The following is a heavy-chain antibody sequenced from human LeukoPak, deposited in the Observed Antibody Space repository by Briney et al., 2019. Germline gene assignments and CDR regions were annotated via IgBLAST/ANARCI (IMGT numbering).Heavy chain of an antibody. J-gene: IGHJ4*02. CDR2: IYYSGST. CDR1: GGSMSTYY. CDR3: AREHSYYDSSGYYYGSGYFDY. Sequence: SETLSLTCTVSGGSMSTYYWSWIRQPPGKGLEWIGYIYYSGSTNYNPSLKSRVIISVDTSKNQFSLKLSSVTDADTAVYSCAREHSYYDSSGYYYGSGYFDYWGQGTLVTVSS. D-gene: IGHD3-22*01. V-gene: IGHV4-59*01.